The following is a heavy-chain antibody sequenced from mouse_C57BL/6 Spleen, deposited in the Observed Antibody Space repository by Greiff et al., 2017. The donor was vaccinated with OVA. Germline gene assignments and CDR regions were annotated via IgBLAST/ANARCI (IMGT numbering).Heavy chain of an antibody. D-gene: IGHD2-4*01. Sequence: QVQLQQPGAELVKPGASVKMSCKASGYTFPSYWITWVKQRPGQGLEWSGDIYPGSGSTNYNEKFKSKATLTVDTSSSTAYMQLSSLTSEDSAVYYCARSYDYDGYYFDYWGQGTTLTVSS. CDR1: GYTFPSYW. V-gene: IGHV1-55*01. CDR2: IYPGSGST. J-gene: IGHJ2*01. CDR3: ARSYDYDGYYFDY.